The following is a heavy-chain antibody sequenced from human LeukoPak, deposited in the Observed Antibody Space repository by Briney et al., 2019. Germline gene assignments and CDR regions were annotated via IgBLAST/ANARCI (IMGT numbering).Heavy chain of an antibody. Sequence: ASVKVSCKASGYTFTSYYMHWVRQAPGQGLEWMGIINPSGGSTSYAQKFQGRVTMTRDMSTSTVYMELSSLRSEDTAVYYCARADYGDGVFDYWGQGTLVTVSS. J-gene: IGHJ4*02. CDR1: GYTFTSYY. CDR2: INPSGGST. D-gene: IGHD4-17*01. CDR3: ARADYGDGVFDY. V-gene: IGHV1-46*01.